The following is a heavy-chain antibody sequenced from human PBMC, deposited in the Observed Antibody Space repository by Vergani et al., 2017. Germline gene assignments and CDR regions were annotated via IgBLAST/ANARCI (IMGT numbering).Heavy chain of an antibody. CDR3: ARDPSFGGWVTAPRGAFDI. Sequence: EVQLVESGGGLVQPGGSLRLSCAASGFTFSSYSMNRVRQAPGKGLEWVSYISSSSSYIYYADSVKGRFTISRDNAKNSLYLQMNSLRAEDTAVYYCARDPSFGGWVTAPRGAFDIWGQGTMVTVSS. D-gene: IGHD2-21*02. V-gene: IGHV3-21*05. J-gene: IGHJ3*02. CDR2: ISSSSSYI. CDR1: GFTFSSYS.